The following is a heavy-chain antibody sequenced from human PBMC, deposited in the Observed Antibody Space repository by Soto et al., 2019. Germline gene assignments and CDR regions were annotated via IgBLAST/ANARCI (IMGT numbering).Heavy chain of an antibody. CDR2: FIPMSGAP. CDR3: ARDRSYYYDSSGYPFDY. D-gene: IGHD3-22*01. Sequence: VQLVQSGAEVKKPGSSVKVSCKASGDTFDTFNSYAINWLRQAPGLGLEWLGGFIPMSGAPKYAQKFQGRVTITADKSLNTAYMELRSLRSDDTAVYYCARDRSYYYDSSGYPFDYWGQGSLVTVSA. V-gene: IGHV1-69*06. CDR1: GDTFDTFNSYA. J-gene: IGHJ4*02.